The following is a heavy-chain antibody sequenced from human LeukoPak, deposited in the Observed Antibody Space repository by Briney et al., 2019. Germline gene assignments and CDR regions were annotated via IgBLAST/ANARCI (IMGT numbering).Heavy chain of an antibody. CDR2: INHSGST. CDR1: GGSFSGYY. CDR3: ARALVRATMVWYFDL. V-gene: IGHV4-34*01. Sequence: TSETLSLTCAVYGGSFSGYYWSWIRQPPGKGLEWIGEINHSGSTNYNPSLKSRVTISVDTSKNQFSLNLSSVTAADTAVYYCARALVRATMVWYFDLWGRGTLVTVSS. D-gene: IGHD5-12*01. J-gene: IGHJ2*01.